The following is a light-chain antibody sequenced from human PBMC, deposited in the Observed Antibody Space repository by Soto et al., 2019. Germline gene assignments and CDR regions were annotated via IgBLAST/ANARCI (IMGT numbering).Light chain of an antibody. V-gene: IGKV1-12*01. J-gene: IGKJ2*01. CDR2: GAS. Sequence: DIQMTQSPSFVSASIGDRVTITCRASQNIDNWLAWYQQKPGRAPKLLISGASTLQAGVPSRFGASGSGTDFTFPISSLQPEDFATYYCQQADRFPHTFGQGTKLEIK. CDR3: QQADRFPHT. CDR1: QNIDNW.